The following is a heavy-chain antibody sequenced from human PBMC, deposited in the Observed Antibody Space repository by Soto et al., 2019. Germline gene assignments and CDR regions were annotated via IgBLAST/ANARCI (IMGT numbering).Heavy chain of an antibody. V-gene: IGHV4-61*01. CDR1: GGSVSSGSHY. CDR2: IYYSGST. D-gene: IGHD3-16*01. Sequence: SETLSLTCSVSGGSVSSGSHYWSWIRQPPGKGLEWIGYIYYSGSTNYNPSLKSRVTMSVDMSKNQFSLKLTSVTAADTAVYYCASCTVSTFSGFGSMDVWGQGTTVTVSS. J-gene: IGHJ6*02. CDR3: ASCTVSTFSGFGSMDV.